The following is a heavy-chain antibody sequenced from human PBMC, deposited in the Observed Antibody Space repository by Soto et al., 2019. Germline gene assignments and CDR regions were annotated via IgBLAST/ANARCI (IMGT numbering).Heavy chain of an antibody. CDR1: GFTFSSYD. V-gene: IGHV3-13*01. J-gene: IGHJ6*02. CDR3: ARGGYCSGGSCPGTYYGMDV. D-gene: IGHD2-15*01. CDR2: IGTAGDT. Sequence: LRLSCAASGFTFSSYDMHWVRQGTGKGMEWVSAIGTAGDTYYPGSVKGRFTISRENAKNSLYLQMNSLRAGDTAVYYCARGGYCSGGSCPGTYYGMDVWGQGTTVTVSS.